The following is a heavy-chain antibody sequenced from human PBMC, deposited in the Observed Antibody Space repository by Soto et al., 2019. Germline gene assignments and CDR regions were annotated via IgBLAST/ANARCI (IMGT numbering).Heavy chain of an antibody. D-gene: IGHD3-22*01. CDR1: GFTFSSDS. V-gene: IGHV3-48*02. CDR2: ISSSISTI. Sequence: PGGSLRLSCAASGFTFSSDSMNWVRQAPAKGLEWVAYISSSISTIYYADSVKGRFTISTDNAKNSLYLQMNSLRDEDTAVYYCARLGSSGLRYFDYWGKGTLVTVSS. CDR3: ARLGSSGLRYFDY. J-gene: IGHJ4*02.